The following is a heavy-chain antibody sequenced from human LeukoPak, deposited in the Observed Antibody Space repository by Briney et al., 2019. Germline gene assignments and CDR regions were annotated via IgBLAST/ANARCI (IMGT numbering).Heavy chain of an antibody. CDR1: GGSISSSNW. CDR2: IYHSGST. Sequence: SGTLSLTCAVSGGSISSSNWWRWVRQPPGKGLEWIGEIYHSGSTNYNPSLKSRVTISVDKSKNQFSLKLSSVTAADTAVYYCARDKHINYDILTGIDYWGQGTLVTVSS. V-gene: IGHV4-4*02. D-gene: IGHD3-9*01. J-gene: IGHJ4*02. CDR3: ARDKHINYDILTGIDY.